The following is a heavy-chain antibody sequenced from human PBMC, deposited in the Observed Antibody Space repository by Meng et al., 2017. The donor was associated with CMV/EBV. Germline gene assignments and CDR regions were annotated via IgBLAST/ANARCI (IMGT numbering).Heavy chain of an antibody. Sequence: GESLKISCAASGFTFSSYSMNWVRQAPGKGLEWVSYISSSSSTIYYADSVKGRFTISRDNAKNSLYLQMNSLRAEDTAVYYCAREVEKWLLLARTGYYYGMDVWGQGTTVTVSS. CDR3: AREVEKWLLLARTGYYYGMDV. D-gene: IGHD3-3*01. J-gene: IGHJ6*02. V-gene: IGHV3-48*04. CDR2: ISSSSSTI. CDR1: GFTFSSYS.